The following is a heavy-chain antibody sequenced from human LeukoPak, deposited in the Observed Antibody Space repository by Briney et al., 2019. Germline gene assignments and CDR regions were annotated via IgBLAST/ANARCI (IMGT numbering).Heavy chain of an antibody. V-gene: IGHV3-48*03. CDR2: ISSSGTI. CDR3: ARHFDY. CDR1: GFTFSTSG. J-gene: IGHJ4*02. Sequence: PGGSLRLSCAASGFTFSTSGMNWVRQAPGRGLEWVSHISSSGTIYYADSVKGRFTISRDNAKNSLYLQMNSLRAEDTAVYYCARHFDYWGQGTLVTVSS.